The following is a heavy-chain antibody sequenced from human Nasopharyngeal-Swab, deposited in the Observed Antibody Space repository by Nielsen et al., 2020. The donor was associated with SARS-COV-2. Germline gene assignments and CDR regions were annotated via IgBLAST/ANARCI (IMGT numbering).Heavy chain of an antibody. D-gene: IGHD3-10*02. CDR3: ARCSRYYYYYGMDV. CDR1: GYTFTSYD. J-gene: IGHJ6*02. V-gene: IGHV1-8*01. Sequence: ASVKVSCKASGYTFTSYDINWVRQATGQGLEWMGWMNPNSGNTGYAQKFQGRVTMTRNTSISTAYMELSSLRSEDTAVYYCARCSRYYYYYGMDVWGQGTTVTVSS. CDR2: MNPNSGNT.